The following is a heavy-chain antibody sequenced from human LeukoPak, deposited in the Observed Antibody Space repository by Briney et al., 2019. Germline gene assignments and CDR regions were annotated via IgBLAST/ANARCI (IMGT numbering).Heavy chain of an antibody. V-gene: IGHV4-59*01. J-gene: IGHJ4*02. CDR1: GGSISSYY. CDR3: ARAIAVAGTVGYFDY. D-gene: IGHD6-19*01. CDR2: TYYSGST. Sequence: SETLSLTCSVSGGSISSYYWSWIRQPPGKGLEWIAYTYYSGSTNYNPSLKSRVTISVDTPKNQFSLKLSSVTAADTAVYYCARAIAVAGTVGYFDYWGQGTLVTVSS.